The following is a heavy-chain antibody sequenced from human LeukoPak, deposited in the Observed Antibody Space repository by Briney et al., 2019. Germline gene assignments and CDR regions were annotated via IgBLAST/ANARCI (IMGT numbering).Heavy chain of an antibody. D-gene: IGHD3-16*02. CDR2: ISGSGTTV. J-gene: IGHJ4*02. Sequence: GGSLRLSCAASGFTFSIYEMIWVRQAPGKGLEWVSYISGSGTTVSYADSVQGRFTISRDNAKNSLYLQMNSLRAEDTALYYCARDRYGLTVGFDYWGQGTLVTVSS. CDR1: GFTFSIYE. V-gene: IGHV3-48*03. CDR3: ARDRYGLTVGFDY.